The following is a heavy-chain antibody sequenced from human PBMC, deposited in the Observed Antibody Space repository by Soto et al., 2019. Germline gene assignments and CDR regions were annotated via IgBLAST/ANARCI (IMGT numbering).Heavy chain of an antibody. CDR2: IYYTGNT. CDR1: GGSITSSY. J-gene: IGHJ4*02. D-gene: IGHD2-21*01. V-gene: IGHV4-59*08. Sequence: SETLSLTCTVSGGSITSSYWSWIRQSLGKGLEWIGYIYYTGNTNYNPSLKRRVTISLDTSRSHFSLKLDSVTVADTAVYYCARVLTVVGVLPGEGGFDYWGQGTQGTVSS. CDR3: ARVLTVVGVLPGEGGFDY.